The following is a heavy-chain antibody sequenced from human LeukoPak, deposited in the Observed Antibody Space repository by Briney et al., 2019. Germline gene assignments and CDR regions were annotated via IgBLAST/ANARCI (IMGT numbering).Heavy chain of an antibody. J-gene: IGHJ6*02. Sequence: ASVQVSCQASGYTFTGYYMHWVRQAPGQGLEWMGWINSNSGGTNYGQRFQGRVTMTRDTSISTVYMELSRLTSDDTAVYYCARDCCFGFGGLRGMDVWGQGTTVTVSS. CDR3: ARDCCFGFGGLRGMDV. CDR1: GYTFTGYY. V-gene: IGHV1-2*02. CDR2: INSNSGGT. D-gene: IGHD3-10*01.